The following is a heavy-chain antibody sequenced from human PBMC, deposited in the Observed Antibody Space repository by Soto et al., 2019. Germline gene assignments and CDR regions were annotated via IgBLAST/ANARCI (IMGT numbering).Heavy chain of an antibody. CDR1: GGSITSSSYY. J-gene: IGHJ6*02. CDR3: ASGYSSSWPPYYYYYGMDV. D-gene: IGHD6-13*01. CDR2: IYYSGST. V-gene: IGHV4-39*01. Sequence: TLSLTCTVSGGSITSSSYYWGWIRQPPGKGLEWIGSIYYSGSTYYNPSLKSRVTISVDTSKNQFSLKLSSVTAADTAVYYCASGYSSSWPPYYYYYGMDVWGQGT.